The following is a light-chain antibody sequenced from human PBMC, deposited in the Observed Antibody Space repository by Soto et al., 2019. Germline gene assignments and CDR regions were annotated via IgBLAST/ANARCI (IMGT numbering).Light chain of an antibody. CDR1: KXDIGVYDF. V-gene: IGLV2-8*01. CDR3: KSYAGSNPYV. CDR2: EVV. J-gene: IGLJ1*01. Sequence: QSVLTQPRSASGSPGQSVTISCTGTKXDIGVYDFVSWYQHHPGKAPRLIIYEVVQRPSGVPDRFSGSKSGNTASLTVSGLQAADEADYFCKSYAGSNPYVFGSGDQGHRP.